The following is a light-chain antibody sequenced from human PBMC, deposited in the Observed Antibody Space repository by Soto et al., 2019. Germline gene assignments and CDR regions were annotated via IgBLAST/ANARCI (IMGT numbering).Light chain of an antibody. Sequence: DIQMTQSPSFLSASVGDRVTITCRASQSIGNHLNWYQQKPGKAPKFLVYGVSNLQSGVPSRFTGSGSGTDLTLTVNDLQPEDFATYYCQQSYSSPTTFGQGTRLEIK. CDR3: QQSYSSPTT. J-gene: IGKJ5*01. CDR1: QSIGNH. V-gene: IGKV1-39*01. CDR2: GVS.